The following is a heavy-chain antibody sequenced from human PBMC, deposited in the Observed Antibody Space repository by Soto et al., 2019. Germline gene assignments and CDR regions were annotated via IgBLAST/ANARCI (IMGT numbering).Heavy chain of an antibody. V-gene: IGHV4-59*01. CDR3: ARARLYGDFWSGPQGEYFDY. D-gene: IGHD3-3*01. CDR2: IYYSGST. J-gene: IGHJ4*02. Sequence: PSETLSLTCTVSGGSISSYYWSWIRQPPGKGLEWIGYIYYSGSTNYNPSLKSRVTISVDTSKNQFSLKPSSVTAADTAVYYCARARLYGDFWSGPQGEYFDYWGQGTLVTVSS. CDR1: GGSISSYY.